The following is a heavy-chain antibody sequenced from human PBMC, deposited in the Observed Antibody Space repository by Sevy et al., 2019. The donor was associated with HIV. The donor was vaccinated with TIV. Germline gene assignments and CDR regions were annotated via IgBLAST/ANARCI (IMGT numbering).Heavy chain of an antibody. CDR1: GYTFTNYA. CDR3: VRGTTFYDFWTGGDY. Sequence: VAVKVSCKASGYTFTNYAISWVRQAPGQGLERKGWISGFNGDTKNAEKFQGRFTMSTDTSTKTAYMDLRSLRSDDTAVYYCVRGTTFYDFWTGGDYWGQGTLVTVSS. CDR2: ISGFNGDT. J-gene: IGHJ4*02. D-gene: IGHD3-3*01. V-gene: IGHV1-18*01.